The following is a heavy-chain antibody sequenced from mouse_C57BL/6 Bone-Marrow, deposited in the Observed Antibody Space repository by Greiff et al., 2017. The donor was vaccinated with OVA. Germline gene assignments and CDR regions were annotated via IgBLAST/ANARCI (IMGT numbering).Heavy chain of an antibody. Sequence: VKLVESGAELVRPGTSVKMSCKASGYTFTNYWIGWAKQRPGHGLEWIGDIYPGGGYTNYNEKFKGKATLTADKSSSTAYMQFSSLTSEDSAIYYCARGIYYYPYWYFDVWGTGTTVTVSS. D-gene: IGHD1-1*01. J-gene: IGHJ1*03. CDR3: ARGIYYYPYWYFDV. V-gene: IGHV1-63*01. CDR2: IYPGGGYT. CDR1: GYTFTNYW.